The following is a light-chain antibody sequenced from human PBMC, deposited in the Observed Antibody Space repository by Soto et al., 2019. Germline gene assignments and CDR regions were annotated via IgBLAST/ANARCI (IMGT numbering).Light chain of an antibody. J-gene: IGKJ4*01. V-gene: IGKV3-11*01. CDR1: QSVYNY. Sequence: EIVLTQSPATLPLSPGDRATLSCRASQSVYNYLAWYQQKPGQAPRLLIYDASNRATGIPARFSGSGSGTDFPLTISSLEPEDFAVYYCQQRSNWLALTFGGGTKVEIK. CDR2: DAS. CDR3: QQRSNWLALT.